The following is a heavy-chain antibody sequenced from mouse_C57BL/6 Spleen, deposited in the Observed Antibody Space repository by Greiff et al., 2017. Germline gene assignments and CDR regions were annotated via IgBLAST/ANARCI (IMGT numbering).Heavy chain of an antibody. CDR1: GYTFTSYW. CDR2: IYPSDSET. CDR3: ARGGYSSPRFDY. J-gene: IGHJ2*01. Sequence: QVQLKQSGAELVRPGSSVKLSCKASGYTFTSYWMAWVKQRPGQGLEWIGNIYPSDSETHYNQKFKDKATLTVDKSSSTAYMQLSSLTSEDYAVYYWARGGYSSPRFDYWGQGTTLTVSS. V-gene: IGHV1-61*01. D-gene: IGHD1-3*01.